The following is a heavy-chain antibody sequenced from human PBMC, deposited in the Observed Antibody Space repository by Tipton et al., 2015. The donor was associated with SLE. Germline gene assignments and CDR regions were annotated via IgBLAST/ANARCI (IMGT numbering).Heavy chain of an antibody. J-gene: IGHJ1*01. CDR1: GGSISSSSYY. CDR3: ARPRDSSGLEYFQH. D-gene: IGHD3-22*01. V-gene: IGHV4-39*01. CDR2: IYYSGST. Sequence: GLVKPSETLSLTCTVSGGSISSSSYYWGWIRQPPGKGLEWIGSIYYSGSTYYNPSLKSRVTISVDTSKNQFSLKLSSVTAADTAVYYCARPRDSSGLEYFQHWGQGTLVTVSS.